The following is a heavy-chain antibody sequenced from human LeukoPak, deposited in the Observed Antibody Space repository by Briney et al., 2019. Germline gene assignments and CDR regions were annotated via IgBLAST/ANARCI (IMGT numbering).Heavy chain of an antibody. J-gene: IGHJ4*02. CDR2: ISPDGSAE. D-gene: IGHD4-11*01. CDR3: ANQAYSQFDY. V-gene: IGHV3-7*01. Sequence: PGGSLRLSCVASGFAFSSYWMSWVRQAPGKGLELVANISPDGSAEDYVDSVRGRFAISRDNAKRSLYLQMNSLSPEDTAVYYCANQAYSQFDYWGQGTLGSVSS. CDR1: GFAFSSYW.